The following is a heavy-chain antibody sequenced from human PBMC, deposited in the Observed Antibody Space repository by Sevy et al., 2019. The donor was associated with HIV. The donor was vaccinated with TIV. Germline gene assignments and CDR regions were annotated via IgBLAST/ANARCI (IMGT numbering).Heavy chain of an antibody. CDR2: TYYRSKWYN. J-gene: IGHJ3*02. CDR1: GDSVSSNSAA. V-gene: IGHV6-1*01. D-gene: IGHD3-9*01. CDR3: TREGYDILTGFETDDAFDI. Sequence: QSQTLSLTCAISGDSVSSNSAAWNWIRQSPSRGLEWLGRTYYRSKWYNDYAVSVKSRITINPDTSKNQFSVQLNSVSPVASDVYYCTREGYDILTGFETDDAFDIWGQVIMVTVSS.